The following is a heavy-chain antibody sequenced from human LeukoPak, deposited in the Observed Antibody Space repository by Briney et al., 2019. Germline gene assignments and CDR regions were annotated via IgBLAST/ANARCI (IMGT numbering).Heavy chain of an antibody. Sequence: GGSLRLSCAASGFTFSSYGMHWVRQAPGKGLEWVAFIRYDGSNKYYADSVKGRFTISRDNSKNTLYLQMNSLRAEDTAVYYCAKDKGIWSGYSLFDPWGQGTLVTVSS. CDR1: GFTFSSYG. CDR2: IRYDGSNK. V-gene: IGHV3-30*02. D-gene: IGHD3-3*01. CDR3: AKDKGIWSGYSLFDP. J-gene: IGHJ5*02.